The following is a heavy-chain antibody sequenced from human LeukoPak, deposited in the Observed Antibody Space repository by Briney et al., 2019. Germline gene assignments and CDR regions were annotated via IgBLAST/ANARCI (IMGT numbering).Heavy chain of an antibody. CDR2: IPNSGRT. Sequence: SETLSLTCPVYARSVSSEYWGSVRQSPGKGLEWIGYIPNSGRTNYNPSLKRRVTGFVETSKNQVSMRLSSVTAADTAVYYCARHGAVSSEGYFDYWGQGALVTVSS. J-gene: IGHJ4*02. CDR1: ARSVSSEY. CDR3: ARHGAVSSEGYFDY. D-gene: IGHD1-26*01. V-gene: IGHV4-59*08.